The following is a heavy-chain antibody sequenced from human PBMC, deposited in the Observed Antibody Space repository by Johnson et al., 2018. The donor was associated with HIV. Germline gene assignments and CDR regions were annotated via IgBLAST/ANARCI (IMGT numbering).Heavy chain of an antibody. CDR2: VWSDGNNR. V-gene: IGHV3-33*06. CDR3: AKERSGSYSGADAFDI. Sequence: QVQLVESGGGVVQPGRSLRLSCAASGFTFSDYGIHCVRQAPGKGLEWVAVVWSDGNNRYYADSVKGRFTISRDNPKNTLYLQMSSLRAEDTAVYYCAKERSGSYSGADAFDIWGQGTMVTVSS. D-gene: IGHD1-26*01. CDR1: GFTFSDYG. J-gene: IGHJ3*02.